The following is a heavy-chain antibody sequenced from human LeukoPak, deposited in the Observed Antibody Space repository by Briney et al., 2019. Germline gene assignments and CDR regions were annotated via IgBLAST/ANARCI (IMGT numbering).Heavy chain of an antibody. CDR2: IYYSGST. CDR1: GGSISSYY. CDR3: AREAIQRGSYFDY. J-gene: IGHJ4*02. D-gene: IGHD2-2*01. Sequence: SETLSPTCTVSGGSISSYYWSWIRQPPGKGLEWIGYIYYSGSTNYNPSLKSRVTISVDTSKNQFSLKLSSVTAADTAVYYCAREAIQRGSYFDYWGQGTLVTVSS. V-gene: IGHV4-59*01.